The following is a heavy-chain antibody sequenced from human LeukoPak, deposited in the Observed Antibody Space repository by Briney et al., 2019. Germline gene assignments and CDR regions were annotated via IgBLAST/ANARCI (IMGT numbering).Heavy chain of an antibody. D-gene: IGHD7-27*01. CDR2: ISYDGSNK. Sequence: GRSLRLSCAASGFTFSSYGMHWVRQAPGKGLEWVAVISYDGSNKYYADSVKGRFTISRDNAKDSLYLQMNSLRVEDRAVYYCARVGKSEDHFDYWGQGTLVTVSS. CDR1: GFTFSSYG. CDR3: ARVGKSEDHFDY. J-gene: IGHJ4*02. V-gene: IGHV3-30*03.